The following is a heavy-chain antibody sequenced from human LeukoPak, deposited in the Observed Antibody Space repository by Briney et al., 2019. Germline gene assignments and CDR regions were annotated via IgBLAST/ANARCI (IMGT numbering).Heavy chain of an antibody. CDR2: IVGNRGNT. CDR3: ARGGYYAASDI. CDR1: GLTFSSHA. Sequence: GGSLRLSCAASGLTFSSHAMHWARQAPGKGVEYVSAIVGNRGNTYYADSVRGRFTISRDNSKDTVYLQMGGLRPEETAGYYCARGGYYAASDIWGQGALVTVSS. V-gene: IGHV3-64*02. J-gene: IGHJ4*02. D-gene: IGHD3-3*01.